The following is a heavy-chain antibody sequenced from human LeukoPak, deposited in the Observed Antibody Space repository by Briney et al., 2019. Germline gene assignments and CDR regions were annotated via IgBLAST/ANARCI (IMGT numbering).Heavy chain of an antibody. CDR3: AKGTQIYCSDIKCYPFDY. CDR2: ISGSGSST. V-gene: IGHV3-23*01. CDR1: GFPFSSYA. D-gene: IGHD2-15*01. J-gene: IGHJ4*02. Sequence: GSLSLSCVASGFPFSSYAMSWVRQAPGKGLERVSGISGSGSSTSHADSVKGRFTISRDNSKNTLYLQMNSLRAEDTAVYYCAKGTQIYCSDIKCYPFDYWGQGTLVTVSS.